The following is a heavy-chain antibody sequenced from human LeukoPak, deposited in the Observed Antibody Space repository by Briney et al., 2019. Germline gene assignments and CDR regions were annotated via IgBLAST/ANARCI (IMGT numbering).Heavy chain of an antibody. V-gene: IGHV3-53*01. CDR1: GFTVSSNY. D-gene: IGHD3-22*01. CDR2: IYSGGIT. Sequence: GGSLRLSCAASGFTVSSNYMSWVRQAPGKGLEWVSIIYSGGITYYADSVKGRFTISRDNSKNTLYLQMNSLRAEDTALYYCARTTYDSRGFYGRLDYWGQGTLVTVSS. J-gene: IGHJ4*02. CDR3: ARTTYDSRGFYGRLDY.